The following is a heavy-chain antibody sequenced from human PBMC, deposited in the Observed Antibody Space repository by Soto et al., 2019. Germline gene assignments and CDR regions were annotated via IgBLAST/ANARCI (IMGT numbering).Heavy chain of an antibody. Sequence: EVQLVESGGGLVKPGGSLRLSCAASGFTFSSYSMNWVRQAPGKGLEWVSSISSSSSYIYYADSVKGRFTISRDNAKNSLYLQMNSLRAEDTAVYYCARDEGNRAVGWFDPWGQGTLVTVSS. D-gene: IGHD1-26*01. CDR2: ISSSSSYI. V-gene: IGHV3-21*01. CDR3: ARDEGNRAVGWFDP. CDR1: GFTFSSYS. J-gene: IGHJ5*02.